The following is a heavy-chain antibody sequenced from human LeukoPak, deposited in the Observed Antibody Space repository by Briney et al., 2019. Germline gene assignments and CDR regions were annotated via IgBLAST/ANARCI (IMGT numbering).Heavy chain of an antibody. V-gene: IGHV4-59*01. CDR3: ARDYGDSSGWRPFDY. Sequence: SETLSLTCTASGGSISSYYWSWIRQPPGKGLEWIGYIYYSGSTNYNPSLKSRVTISVDTSKNQSSLKLSSVTAADTAVYYGARDYGDSSGWRPFDYWGQGTLVTVSS. CDR2: IYYSGST. D-gene: IGHD6-19*01. J-gene: IGHJ4*02. CDR1: GGSISSYY.